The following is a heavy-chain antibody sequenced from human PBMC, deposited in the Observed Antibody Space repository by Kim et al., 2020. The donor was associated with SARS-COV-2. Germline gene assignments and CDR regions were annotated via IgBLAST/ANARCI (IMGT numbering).Heavy chain of an antibody. V-gene: IGHV1-2*02. Sequence: ASVKVSCKASQYTFTSYYIHWVRQAPGQGLEWMGWINPHTGGTNYAQRFQDRVTMTRDTSLRTAYMELSSLRSDDTAIYYCARDGAVAQPDSPQINWFDP. CDR1: QYTFTSYY. D-gene: IGHD3-22*01. CDR2: INPHTGGT. CDR3: ARDGAVAQPDSPQINWFDP. J-gene: IGHJ5*02.